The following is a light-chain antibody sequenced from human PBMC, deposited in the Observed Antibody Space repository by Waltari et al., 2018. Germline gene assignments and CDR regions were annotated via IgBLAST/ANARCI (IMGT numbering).Light chain of an antibody. CDR1: SLGDDD. Sequence: SFELTQPPSVSVSPGQTASISCSGASLGDDDFCWYQQKPGQSPLLVIYEDNQRPSGIPERFSGSNSGNTATLTISGTQAVDEADYYCQAWVSSTGVVFGGGTKLTVL. J-gene: IGLJ2*01. CDR3: QAWVSSTGVV. V-gene: IGLV3-1*01. CDR2: EDN.